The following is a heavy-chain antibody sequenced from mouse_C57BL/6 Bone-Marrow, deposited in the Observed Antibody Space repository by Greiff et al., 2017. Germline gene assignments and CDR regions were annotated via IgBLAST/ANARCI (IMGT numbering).Heavy chain of an antibody. CDR3: ARRRLRPHWYFDV. D-gene: IGHD2-2*01. Sequence: EVHLVESGPGLAKPSQTLSLTCSVTGYSITSDYWNWIRKFPGNKLEYMGYISYSGSTYYNPSLKSRISITRDTSKNQYYLQLNSVTTEDTATYYCARRRLRPHWYFDVWGTGTTVTVSS. V-gene: IGHV3-8*01. CDR2: ISYSGST. CDR1: GYSITSDY. J-gene: IGHJ1*03.